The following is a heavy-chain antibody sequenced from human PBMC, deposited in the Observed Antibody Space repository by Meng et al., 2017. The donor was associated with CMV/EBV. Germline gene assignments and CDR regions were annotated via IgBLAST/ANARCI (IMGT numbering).Heavy chain of an antibody. J-gene: IGHJ4*02. D-gene: IGHD1-20*01. Sequence: SGFPLTRCSVFCVLPSPVKGLEWISVLSNSGTSTYYADSVKGRFTISRDNSKNTLYLQMNSLRAEDTAIYFCARGGNTGVYNWYYLEHWGQGTLVTVSS. V-gene: IGHV3-23*01. CDR2: LSNSGTST. CDR3: ARGGNTGVYNWYYLEH. CDR1: GFPLTRCS.